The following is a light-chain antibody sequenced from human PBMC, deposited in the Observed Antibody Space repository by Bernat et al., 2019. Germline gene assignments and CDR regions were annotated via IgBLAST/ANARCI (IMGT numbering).Light chain of an antibody. V-gene: IGLV3-21*03. CDR3: QVWDSHSDHWL. J-gene: IGLJ3*02. CDR2: DDG. Sequence: SYVMTQPPSVSVAPGKPASITCGGNKIGSKSVHWYQQRPGHAPVLVVYDDGDRPSGIPERFSGSNSGNTATLTISRVEAGDEADYYCQVWDSHSDHWLLGGGTKLTVL. CDR1: KIGSKS.